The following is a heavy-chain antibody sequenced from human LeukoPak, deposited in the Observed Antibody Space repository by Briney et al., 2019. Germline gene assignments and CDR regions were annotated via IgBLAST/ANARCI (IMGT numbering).Heavy chain of an antibody. CDR3: ARADYDSSGYYGPPNNFDY. D-gene: IGHD3-22*01. Sequence: ASVKVSCKASGYTFTSYDINWVRQATGQGLEWMGWMNPNSGNTGYAQKFQGRVTMTRNTSISTAYMELSSLRSEDTAVYYCARADYDSSGYYGPPNNFDYWGQGTLVTVSS. CDR1: GYTFTSYD. J-gene: IGHJ4*02. CDR2: MNPNSGNT. V-gene: IGHV1-8*01.